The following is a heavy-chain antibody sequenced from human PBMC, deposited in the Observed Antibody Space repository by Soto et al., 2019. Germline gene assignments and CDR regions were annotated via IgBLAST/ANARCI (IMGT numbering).Heavy chain of an antibody. CDR2: ISAHNGDT. V-gene: IGHV1-18*01. J-gene: IGHJ4*02. D-gene: IGHD3-22*01. CDR1: GYTFTSYG. Sequence: QIQLAQSGGEMKKPGASVKVSCKASGYTFTSYGISWVRQAPGQGLEWVGWISAHNGDTRYAQNHQGRITMTTDTFTNTAYMELTSLTSDDTAVYYCARDWSRYYDSSGLMWFYWGQGTLVTVSS. CDR3: ARDWSRYYDSSGLMWFY.